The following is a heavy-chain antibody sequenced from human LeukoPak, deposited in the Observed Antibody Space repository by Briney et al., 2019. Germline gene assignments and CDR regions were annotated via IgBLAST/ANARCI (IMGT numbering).Heavy chain of an antibody. CDR3: ASLKSDYGDLDAFDI. V-gene: IGHV3-53*01. CDR2: IYSGGST. Sequence: PGGSLRLSCAASGFTFNNYAMSWVRQAPGKGLEWVSVIYSGGSTYYADSVKGRFTISRDNSKSTLYLQMNSLRAEDTAVYYCASLKSDYGDLDAFDIWGQGTMVTVSS. J-gene: IGHJ3*02. D-gene: IGHD4-17*01. CDR1: GFTFNNYA.